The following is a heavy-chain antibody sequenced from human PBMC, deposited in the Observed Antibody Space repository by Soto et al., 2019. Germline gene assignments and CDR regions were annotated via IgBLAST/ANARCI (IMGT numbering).Heavy chain of an antibody. CDR2: INHSGTT. J-gene: IGHJ5*02. V-gene: IGHV4-34*01. Sequence: SETLSLTCGVYGGSFSCYQWNWIRQSPGQGLEWIGEINHSGTTKYNPSLESRINLSVDTSKNQFSLKLSSVTAADTAVYYCARGPRVYSSSWYFRNWFDPWGQGTLVTVSS. CDR1: GGSFSCYQ. CDR3: ARGPRVYSSSWYFRNWFDP. D-gene: IGHD6-13*01.